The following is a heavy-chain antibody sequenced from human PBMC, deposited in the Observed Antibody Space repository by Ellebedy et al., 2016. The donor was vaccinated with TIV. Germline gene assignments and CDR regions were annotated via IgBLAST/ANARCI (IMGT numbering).Heavy chain of an antibody. V-gene: IGHV3-23*01. J-gene: IGHJ4*02. D-gene: IGHD6-19*01. CDR1: GFTFNNYA. CDR3: AKGRGGGSDSSAPRYYFDY. CDR2: ISHTGSRT. Sequence: GESLKISCAASGFTFNNYAMSWVRRAPGKGLEWVSTISHTGSRTYYANSVEGRFIISRDNSKRTVYLQMNSLRVEDTAVYYCAKGRGGGSDSSAPRYYFDYWGLGTLVTVSS.